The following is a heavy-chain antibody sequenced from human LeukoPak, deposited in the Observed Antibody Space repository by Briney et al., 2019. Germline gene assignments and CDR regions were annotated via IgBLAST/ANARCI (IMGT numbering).Heavy chain of an antibody. Sequence: SETLSLTCTVSGGSISSGGYYWSWIRQHPGKGLEWIGYIYYSGGTYYNPSLKSRVTISVDTSKNHFSLTLSSVTAADTAVYYCARSYDSSASGFDYWGQGAPVTVSP. D-gene: IGHD3-22*01. V-gene: IGHV4-31*03. CDR2: IYYSGGT. J-gene: IGHJ4*02. CDR3: ARSYDSSASGFDY. CDR1: GGSISSGGYY.